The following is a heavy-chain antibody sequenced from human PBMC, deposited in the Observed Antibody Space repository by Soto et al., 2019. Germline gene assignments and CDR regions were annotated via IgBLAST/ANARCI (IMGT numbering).Heavy chain of an antibody. D-gene: IGHD6-19*01. CDR1: GGSISSGNYY. V-gene: IGHV4-31*03. J-gene: IGHJ4*02. Sequence: QVQLQESGPGLVKPSQTLSLTCTVSGGSISSGNYYWSWIRQHPGKGLEWIGYIYYSGSTYYNPSRKSRVTISVDTSKNQFSLKLSSVTAADTAVYYCARGWWNSGWSQYAIDYWGQGTLVTVSS. CDR3: ARGWWNSGWSQYAIDY. CDR2: IYYSGST.